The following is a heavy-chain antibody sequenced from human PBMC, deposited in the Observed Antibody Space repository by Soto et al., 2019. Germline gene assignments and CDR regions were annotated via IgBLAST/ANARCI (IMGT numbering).Heavy chain of an antibody. V-gene: IGHV3-48*01. CDR2: IILSSANI. D-gene: IGHD1-1*01. J-gene: IGHJ2*01. CDR1: GFSLYNYA. Sequence: EVQLVESGGGLVQPGGSLRLSCAASGFSLYNYAMDWVRQAPGQGLEWVSYIILSSANIHYADSVRGRFTVSRDNAKKSLVLEMNGLRAEDTAVYYCVRDPSRRNEWARYVDLWGGGTLITVSS. CDR3: VRDPSRRNEWARYVDL.